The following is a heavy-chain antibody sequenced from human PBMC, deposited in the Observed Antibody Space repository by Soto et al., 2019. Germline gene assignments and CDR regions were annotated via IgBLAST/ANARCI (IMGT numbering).Heavy chain of an antibody. J-gene: IGHJ6*02. V-gene: IGHV3-21*01. D-gene: IGHD2-21*02. CDR1: GFTFSSYS. CDR3: ASLYCGGDCYSSYGMDV. CDR2: ISSSSSYI. Sequence: GGSLRLSCAASGFTFSSYSMNWVRQAPGKGLECVSSISSSSSYIDYADSVKGRFTISRDNAKNSLYLQMNSLRAEDTAVYYCASLYCGGDCYSSYGMDVWGQGTTVTVSS.